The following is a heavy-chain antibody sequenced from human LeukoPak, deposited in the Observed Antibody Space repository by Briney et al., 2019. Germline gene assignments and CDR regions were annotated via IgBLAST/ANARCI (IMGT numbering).Heavy chain of an antibody. D-gene: IGHD6-13*01. J-gene: IGHJ4*02. V-gene: IGHV1-24*01. Sequence: ASVKVSCKVSGYTLTELSMHWVRQAPGKGLEWMGGFDPEDGETIYAQKFQGRVTMTEDTSTDTAYMELSSLRSEDTAVYYCATLLPGIAAAGNNGRPGYYFDYWGQGTLVTVSS. CDR3: ATLLPGIAAAGNNGRPGYYFDY. CDR2: FDPEDGET. CDR1: GYTLTELS.